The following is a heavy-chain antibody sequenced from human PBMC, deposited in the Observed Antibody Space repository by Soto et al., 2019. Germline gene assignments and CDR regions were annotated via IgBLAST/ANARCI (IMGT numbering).Heavy chain of an antibody. J-gene: IGHJ4*02. CDR3: AKDLRGHIAVAGNDFDY. Sequence: GALRLSGAASVLTFTSYAMSWVRQAPGKGLEWVSAISGSGVSTYYADSVKGRFTISRDNSKNTLYLQMNSLRAEDTAVYYCAKDLRGHIAVAGNDFDYWGQGTLVTVSS. CDR2: ISGSGVST. D-gene: IGHD6-19*01. V-gene: IGHV3-23*01. CDR1: VLTFTSYA.